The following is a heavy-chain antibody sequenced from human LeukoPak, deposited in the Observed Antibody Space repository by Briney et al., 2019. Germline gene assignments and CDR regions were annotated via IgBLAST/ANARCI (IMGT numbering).Heavy chain of an antibody. CDR3: XRGDSYGRLDY. J-gene: IGHJ4*02. CDR2: IWYDGSNK. V-gene: IGHV3-33*01. CDR1: GFTFSSYG. D-gene: IGHD5-18*01. Sequence: GGSLRLSCAASGFTFSSYGMHWVRQAPGKGLEWVAVIWYDGSNKYYADSVKGRFTISRDNSKNTLYLQMNSLRAEDTAVYYXXRGDSYGRLDYWGQGTLVTVSS.